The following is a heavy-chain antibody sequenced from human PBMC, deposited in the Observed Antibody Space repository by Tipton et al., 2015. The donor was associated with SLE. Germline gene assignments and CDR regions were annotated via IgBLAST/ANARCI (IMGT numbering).Heavy chain of an antibody. Sequence: LRLSCTVSGDSFSSGSSSWNWVRQPAGKGLEWIGLIYNSGITNYNPSLQSRVTISVDTSKNQFPLKLSSVTAADTAVYYCARVSGGIAYMDVWGKGTTVTFSS. CDR2: IYNSGIT. D-gene: IGHD6-13*01. J-gene: IGHJ6*03. V-gene: IGHV4-61*02. CDR1: GDSFSSGSSS. CDR3: ARVSGGIAYMDV.